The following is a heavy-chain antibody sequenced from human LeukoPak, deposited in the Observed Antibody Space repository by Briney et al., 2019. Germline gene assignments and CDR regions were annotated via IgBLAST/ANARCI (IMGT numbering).Heavy chain of an antibody. CDR2: INPNSGGT. CDR1: GYTFTDYY. D-gene: IGHD3-10*01. CDR3: ARDRGRISDYYGSGRSLQYYMDV. V-gene: IGHV1-2*02. Sequence: GASVKVSCKTSGYTFTDYYMHWVRQAPGQGLEWMGWINPNSGGTNYAQKFQGRVTTTRDTSISTAYMEMSRLISDDTAVYYCARDRGRISDYYGSGRSLQYYMDVWGKGTTVTVSS. J-gene: IGHJ6*03.